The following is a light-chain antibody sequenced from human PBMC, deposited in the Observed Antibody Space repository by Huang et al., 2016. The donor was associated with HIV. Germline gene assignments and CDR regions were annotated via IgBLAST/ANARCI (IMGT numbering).Light chain of an antibody. V-gene: IGKV1-6*01. CDR2: NAS. CDR3: LQDYSYPLT. Sequence: AIQMTQSPSSLSASVGDRVTITCRASEGIKKDLGWYQQKPGKAPKLLIYNASKLQGGVPSRFSGGGSDTDFTLTISSLQPEDFATYYCLQDYSYPLTFGGGTKMEFK. CDR1: EGIKKD. J-gene: IGKJ4*01.